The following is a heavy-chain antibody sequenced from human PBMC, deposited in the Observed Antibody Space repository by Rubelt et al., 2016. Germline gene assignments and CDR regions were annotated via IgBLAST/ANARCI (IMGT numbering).Heavy chain of an antibody. V-gene: IGHV4-34*01. CDR1: GGSFSGYY. CDR2: INQSGST. J-gene: IGHJ4*02. CDR3: ARGPATAYGNLDY. Sequence: QVQLQQWGAGLLKPSETLSLTCAVYGGSFSGYYWTWIRQPPGKGLEWIGEINQSGSTNYNPSLKSRVTVSVDTSKKQFSLRLGFVTAADTAGYYCARGPATAYGNLDYWGQGTLVTVSS. D-gene: IGHD6-13*01.